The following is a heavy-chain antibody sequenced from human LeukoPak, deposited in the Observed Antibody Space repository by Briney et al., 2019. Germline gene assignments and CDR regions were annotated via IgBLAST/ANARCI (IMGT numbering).Heavy chain of an antibody. Sequence: PSETLSLTCTVSGGSISTYYWTWIRKPPGKGLEWIGYIYYSGSTNYNLSLKGRVTISVDTSKNQFSLKLRSVTAADTAVYYCAREDAQEGTNAFDIWGQGTLVTVSS. CDR2: IYYSGST. J-gene: IGHJ3*02. CDR3: AREDAQEGTNAFDI. V-gene: IGHV4-59*01. D-gene: IGHD2-2*01. CDR1: GGSISTYY.